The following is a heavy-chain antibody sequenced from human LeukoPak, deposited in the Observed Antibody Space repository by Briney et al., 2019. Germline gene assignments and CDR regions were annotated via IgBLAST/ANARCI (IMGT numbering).Heavy chain of an antibody. CDR3: AKMYGGAITGTFDY. J-gene: IGHJ4*02. D-gene: IGHD1-20*01. CDR1: GHIFVDQC. V-gene: IGHV5-51*01. Sequence: GASLKISCKVSGHIFVDQCIGWVRQMPGKGLEWMGVIFPGDSDTRYSPSFKGQVTISADKSISTAYLQWSSLKASDTAIYYCAKMYGGAITGTFDYWGQGTLVTLSS. CDR2: IFPGDSDT.